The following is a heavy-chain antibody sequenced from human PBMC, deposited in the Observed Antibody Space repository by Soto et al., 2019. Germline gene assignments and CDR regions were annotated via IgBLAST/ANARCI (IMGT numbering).Heavy chain of an antibody. CDR1: GYTFTDYS. V-gene: IGHV1-18*04. J-gene: IGHJ4*02. CDR2: INTHNGHT. D-gene: IGHD5-18*01. Sequence: VHLVQSGAEVKMPGASVKVSCKTSGYTFTDYSMNWVRQAPGQRLEWMGWINTHNGHTQYSPRFDDRVTMTTDPSTSTAYMELKGLRSDDTAVYYCARTDTWAYWGQGTLVTVSS. CDR3: ARTDTWAY.